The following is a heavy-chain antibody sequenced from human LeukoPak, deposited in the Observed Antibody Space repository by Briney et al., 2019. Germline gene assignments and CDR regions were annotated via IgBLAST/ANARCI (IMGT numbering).Heavy chain of an antibody. V-gene: IGHV3-33*01. J-gene: IGHJ4*02. Sequence: GGSLRLSCAASGITFSNYGMHWVRQAPGKGLEWVAVIWYDGSDKYHADSVKGRFTISRDNSKNTLYLQMNSLRVEDTAVYYCARPVVLGAYLRGAYYFDSWGQGTLVTVSS. CDR1: GITFSNYG. CDR3: ARPVVLGAYLRGAYYFDS. D-gene: IGHD3-16*01. CDR2: IWYDGSDK.